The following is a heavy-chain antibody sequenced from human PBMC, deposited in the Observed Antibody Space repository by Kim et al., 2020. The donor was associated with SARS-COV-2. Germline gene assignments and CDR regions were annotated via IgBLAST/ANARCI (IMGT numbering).Heavy chain of an antibody. CDR1: GGSISSYY. CDR2: IYYSGST. CDR3: ARERAVAGIDY. J-gene: IGHJ4*02. Sequence: SETLSLTCTVSGGSISSYYWSWIRQPPGKGLEWIGYIYYSGSTNYNPSLKSRVTISVDTSKNQFSLKLSSVTAADTAVYYCARERAVAGIDYWGQGTLVPVSS. V-gene: IGHV4-59*01. D-gene: IGHD6-19*01.